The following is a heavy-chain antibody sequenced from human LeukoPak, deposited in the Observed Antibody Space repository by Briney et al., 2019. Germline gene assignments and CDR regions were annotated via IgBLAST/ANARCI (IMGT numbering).Heavy chain of an antibody. CDR2: ISYRGST. Sequence: SETLSLTCTVSGGSTSSDHWSWIRQPPEKGLECIGCISYRGSTNYNPSLKSRVTISIDTSKKHFSLKLTSVTAAETGVYYCARGRGLGVITPYSDSWGQGTLVTVSS. V-gene: IGHV4-59*08. CDR3: ARGRGLGVITPYSDS. D-gene: IGHD3-16*02. J-gene: IGHJ4*02. CDR1: GGSTSSDH.